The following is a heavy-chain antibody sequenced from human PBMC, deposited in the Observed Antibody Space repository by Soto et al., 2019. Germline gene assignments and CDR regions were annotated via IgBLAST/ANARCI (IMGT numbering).Heavy chain of an antibody. Sequence: VQLVESGGGLVKPGGSLRLSCAASGFTFSNYKMNWIRQAPGRGLEWVSSISSSSTFIYYADSVKGRFTISRDNAKNSLFLQMDSLRAEDTAVYYCARDLGYSYGYGIDYWGQGTLVTVSS. V-gene: IGHV3-21*01. J-gene: IGHJ4*02. CDR3: ARDLGYSYGYGIDY. CDR2: ISSSSTFI. D-gene: IGHD5-18*01. CDR1: GFTFSNYK.